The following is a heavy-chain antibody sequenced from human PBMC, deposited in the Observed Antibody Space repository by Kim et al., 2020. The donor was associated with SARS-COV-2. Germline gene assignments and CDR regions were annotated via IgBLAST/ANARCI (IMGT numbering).Heavy chain of an antibody. CDR1: GFTFSSYA. CDR3: ASGRFGELFFSAFDI. V-gene: IGHV3-23*03. J-gene: IGHJ3*02. D-gene: IGHD3-10*01. CDR2: IYSGGSST. Sequence: GGSLRLSCAASGFTFSSYAMSWVRQAPGKGLEWVSVIYSGGSSTYYADSVKGRFTISRDNSKNTLYLQMNSLRAEDTAVYYCASGRFGELFFSAFDIWGQGTMVTVSS.